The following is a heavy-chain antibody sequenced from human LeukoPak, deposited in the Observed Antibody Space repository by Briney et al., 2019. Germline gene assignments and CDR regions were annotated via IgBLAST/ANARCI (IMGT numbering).Heavy chain of an antibody. Sequence: GESLKISCKGSGYTFTNHWIGWVRQMPGKGLEWMGMIWPDDSNIKYSPSFQGHVTISADKSIRTVYLQWNSLKASDTAIYHCARDGTRGYNYDYWGQGTLVTVSS. CDR2: IWPDDSNI. J-gene: IGHJ4*02. CDR1: GYTFTNHW. V-gene: IGHV5-51*01. D-gene: IGHD5-24*01. CDR3: ARDGTRGYNYDY.